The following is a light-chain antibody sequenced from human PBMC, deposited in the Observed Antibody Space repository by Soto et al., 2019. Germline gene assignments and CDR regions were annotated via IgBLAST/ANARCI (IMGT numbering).Light chain of an antibody. Sequence: QLVLTQPPSASGTPGQRVFISCSGSSSNIGGTNYAYWYQQLPGAAPKLLMHSNNLRPSGVPERISGSKSGTSAYLAISGLRSEDEAVYYCASWDDRLGAVIFGGGTKVTVL. V-gene: IGLV1-47*02. CDR3: ASWDDRLGAVI. CDR2: SNN. J-gene: IGLJ2*01. CDR1: SSNIGGTNY.